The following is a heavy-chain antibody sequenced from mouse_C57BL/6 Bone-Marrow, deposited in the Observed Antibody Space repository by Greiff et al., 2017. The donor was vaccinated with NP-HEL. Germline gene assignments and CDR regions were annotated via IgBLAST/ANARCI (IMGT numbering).Heavy chain of an antibody. Sequence: VQLKQFVAELVRPGASVKLSCPASGFNIKNTYMHWVKQRPEQGLEGIGRIDPAMGNTKYAPKFQGKATITADTSSNTAYLQLSSLTSEDTAIYYCASPRLYYGSSYVGYWGQGTTLTVSS. CDR1: GFNIKNTY. D-gene: IGHD1-1*01. J-gene: IGHJ2*01. CDR2: IDPAMGNT. V-gene: IGHV14-3*01. CDR3: ASPRLYYGSSYVGY.